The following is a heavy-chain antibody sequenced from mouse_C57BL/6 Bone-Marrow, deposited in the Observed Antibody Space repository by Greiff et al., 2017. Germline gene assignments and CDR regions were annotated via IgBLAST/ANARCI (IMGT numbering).Heavy chain of an antibody. V-gene: IGHV5-4*03. CDR1: GFTFSSYA. J-gene: IGHJ4*01. CDR2: ISDGGSYT. D-gene: IGHD1-1*01. CDR3: AAQLFITTLVAGDYAMDY. Sequence: EVMLVESGGGLVKPGGSLKLSCEASGFTFSSYAMSWVRQTPEKRLEWVATISDGGSYTYYPDNVKGRFTISRDTAKNNLYLQVRHLKSEDTAMSYCAAQLFITTLVAGDYAMDYWGQGTSVTVSS.